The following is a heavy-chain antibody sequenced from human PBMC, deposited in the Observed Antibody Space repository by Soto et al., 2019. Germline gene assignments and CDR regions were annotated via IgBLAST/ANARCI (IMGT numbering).Heavy chain of an antibody. CDR2: IYWDDDK. D-gene: IGHD3-22*01. CDR1: GFSLTTTGLG. V-gene: IGHV2-5*02. CDR3: VHRTSYYDSSGLAFDY. Sequence: SGPTLVNPTQTLTLTCTFSGFSLTTTGLGVGWIRQPPGKAPEWLALIYWDDDKRYSPSLKSRLTVTKDTSKNQVVLTMTNMDPVDTATYYCVHRTSYYDSSGLAFDYWSQGTLVTVSS. J-gene: IGHJ4*02.